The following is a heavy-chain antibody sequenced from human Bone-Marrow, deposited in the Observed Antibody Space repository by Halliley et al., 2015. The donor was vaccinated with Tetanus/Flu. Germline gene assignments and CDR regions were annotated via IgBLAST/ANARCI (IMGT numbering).Heavy chain of an antibody. CDR2: ITSSSSYM. D-gene: IGHD1-26*01. V-gene: IGHV3-21*01. CDR1: GFTFSTYW. J-gene: IGHJ4*02. Sequence: SLRLSCAASGFTFSTYWMHWVRQAPGKGLVWVSSITSSSSYMNYADSVKGRFTISRDNAKSSLFLQMNSLRAEDTAVYFCARGSGGGSYSWSFSYWGQGTLVTVSS. CDR3: ARGSGGGSYSWSFSY.